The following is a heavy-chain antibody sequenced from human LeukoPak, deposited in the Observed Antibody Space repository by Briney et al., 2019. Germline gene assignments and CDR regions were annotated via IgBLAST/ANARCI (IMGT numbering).Heavy chain of an antibody. J-gene: IGHJ4*02. Sequence: ASVKVSCKASGYTFTGYYINWVRQAPGQGPEWMGWINPDSGVTTYAQKYQGRPTMTRDTSIHKVFMGLCRLRSDDTAVYFSGRDPLRFPSSSYFSSGSYRAFYSWGQGTLGSVSS. CDR3: GRDPLRFPSSSYFSSGSYRAFYS. CDR2: INPDSGVT. CDR1: GYTFTGYY. D-gene: IGHD3-10*01. V-gene: IGHV1-2*02.